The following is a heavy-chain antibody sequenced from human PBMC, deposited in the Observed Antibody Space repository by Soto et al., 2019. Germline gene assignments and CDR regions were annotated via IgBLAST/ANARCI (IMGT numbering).Heavy chain of an antibody. V-gene: IGHV4-39*01. Sequence: QLQLQESGPGLVKPSETLSLTCTVSGGSISSSSYCWGWIRQPPGKGLEWIGSIFYSGNSYYNPSLKSRVTISVDTSKSQLSVKLSSVPAADTAAYYCARQVSSGAAADAYGMDVLGHGNTVTVSS. D-gene: IGHD6-25*01. J-gene: IGHJ6*02. CDR3: ARQVSSGAAADAYGMDV. CDR1: GGSISSSSYC. CDR2: IFYSGNS.